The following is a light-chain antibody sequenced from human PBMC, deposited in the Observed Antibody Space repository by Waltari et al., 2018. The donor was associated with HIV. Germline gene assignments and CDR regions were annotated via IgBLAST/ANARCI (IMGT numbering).Light chain of an antibody. J-gene: IGLJ1*01. CDR3: QSTDSTASSYV. CDR2: KDH. V-gene: IGLV3-25*03. CDR1: ALSHQY. Sequence: SYELTQPPSVSVSPGQTARIPCSGDALSHQYVYWYQQRPGQFPVLVIYKDHKRPSGSQERFSGSMSGTTVTLIINGVQAEDEADYFCQSTDSTASSYVFGSGTEVFVL.